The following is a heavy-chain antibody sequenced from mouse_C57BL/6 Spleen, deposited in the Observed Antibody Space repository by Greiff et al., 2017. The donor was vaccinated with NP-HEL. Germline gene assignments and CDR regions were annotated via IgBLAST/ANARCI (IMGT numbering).Heavy chain of an antibody. CDR2: IYIGNGYT. Sequence: EVKLQQSGAELVRPGSSVKMSCKTSGYTFTSYGINWVKQRPGQGLEWIGYIYIGNGYTEYNEKFKGKATLTSDTSSSTAYMQLSSLTSEDSAIYFCARLFSRNYYGSSYLDYWGQGTTLTVSS. D-gene: IGHD1-1*01. CDR3: ARLFSRNYYGSSYLDY. J-gene: IGHJ2*01. V-gene: IGHV1-58*01. CDR1: GYTFTSYG.